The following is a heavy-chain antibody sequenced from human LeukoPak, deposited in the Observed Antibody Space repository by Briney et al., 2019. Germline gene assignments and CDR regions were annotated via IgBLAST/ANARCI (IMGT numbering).Heavy chain of an antibody. CDR1: GGSISSSNW. CDR2: INHSGST. Sequence: PSGTLSLTCAVSGGSISSSNWWSWVRQPPGKGLEWIGEINHSGSTNYNPSLKSRVTISVDTSKNQFSLKLSSVTAADTAVYYCARLEITIFGVARLDAFDIWGQGTMVTVSS. J-gene: IGHJ3*02. D-gene: IGHD3-3*01. CDR3: ARLEITIFGVARLDAFDI. V-gene: IGHV4-4*02.